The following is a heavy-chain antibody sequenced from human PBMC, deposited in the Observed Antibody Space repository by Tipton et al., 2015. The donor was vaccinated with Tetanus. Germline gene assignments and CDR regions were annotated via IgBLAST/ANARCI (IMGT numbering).Heavy chain of an antibody. Sequence: TLSLTCTVSGDSVNFAMYYWTRIRQPPGKGLESIGFIHPGGSTHYNPYLRSQLSMSLDTSKNRLSLRLNSLTAADSALYYCARGRDAAKSHLWGQGSLGAVSS. D-gene: IGHD5-24*01. J-gene: IGHJ5*02. V-gene: IGHV4-61*01. CDR3: ARGRDAAKSHL. CDR2: IHPGGST. CDR1: GDSVNFAMYY.